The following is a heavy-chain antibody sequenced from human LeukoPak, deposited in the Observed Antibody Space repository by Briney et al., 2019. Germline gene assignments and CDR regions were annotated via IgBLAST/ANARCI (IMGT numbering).Heavy chain of an antibody. D-gene: IGHD6-19*01. CDR1: GYTFTGYY. J-gene: IGHJ4*02. V-gene: IGHV1-2*02. Sequence: ASVKVSCKASGYTFTGYYMHWVRQAPGQGLEWLGWINPNSGGTNYARKFQGRVTMTRDTSISTAYMELSRLRSDDTAVYYCARDGYSSYLDYWGQGTLVTVSS. CDR3: ARDGYSSYLDY. CDR2: INPNSGGT.